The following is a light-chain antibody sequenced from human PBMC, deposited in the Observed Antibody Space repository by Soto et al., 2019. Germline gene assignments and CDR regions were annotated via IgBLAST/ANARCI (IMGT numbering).Light chain of an antibody. J-gene: IGKJ5*01. CDR2: KAS. CDR1: QSISSW. CDR3: QQYNSYSIT. V-gene: IGKV1-5*03. Sequence: IQMTQSPSTLSASVGDRVTITCRASQSISSWLAWYQQKPGKAPKLLIYKASSLESGVPSRFSGSGSGTEFTLTFSSLQPDDFATYYCQQYNSYSITFGQGTRLEIK.